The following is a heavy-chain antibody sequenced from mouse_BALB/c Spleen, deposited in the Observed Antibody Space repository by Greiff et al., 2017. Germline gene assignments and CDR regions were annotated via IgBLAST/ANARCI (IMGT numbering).Heavy chain of an antibody. J-gene: IGHJ3*01. CDR1: GYPFSSYW. CDR3: ARNYGIAY. CDR2: ILPGSGST. Sequence: VLLVASGAELMKPGASVKISCKATGYPFSSYWIEWVKQRPGHGLEWIGEILPGSGSTNYNEKFKGKATFTADTSSNTAYMQLSRLTSEDPAVYNGARNYGIAYWGQGTLVTVSA. V-gene: IGHV1-9*01. D-gene: IGHD1-1*01.